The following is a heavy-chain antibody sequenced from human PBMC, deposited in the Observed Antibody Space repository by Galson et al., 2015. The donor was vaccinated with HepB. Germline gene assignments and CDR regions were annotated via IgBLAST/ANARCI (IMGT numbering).Heavy chain of an antibody. V-gene: IGHV1-18*01. Sequence: SVKVSCKASGYTFTSYGINWVRQAPGQGLEWMGRISAYNGNTNYVQKLQGRVTMTTDTSTSTAYMELRSLRSDDTAVYYCARTTEDIVVAPAAYWGQGTLVTVSS. CDR2: ISAYNGNT. CDR3: ARTTEDIVVAPAAY. J-gene: IGHJ4*02. CDR1: GYTFTSYG. D-gene: IGHD2-2*01.